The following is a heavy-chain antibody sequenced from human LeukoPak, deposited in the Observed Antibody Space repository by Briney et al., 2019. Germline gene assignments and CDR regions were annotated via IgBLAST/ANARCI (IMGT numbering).Heavy chain of an antibody. V-gene: IGHV1-18*01. J-gene: IGHJ5*02. Sequence: ASVKVSCKASGYTFTSYGISWVRQAPGQGLEWMGWISAYNGNTNYAQKLQGRVTMTTDTSTSTAYMELRSLRSDDTAVYYCARGSIFGVASNWFDPWGQGTLVTVSS. CDR2: ISAYNGNT. CDR1: GYTFTSYG. D-gene: IGHD3-3*01. CDR3: ARGSIFGVASNWFDP.